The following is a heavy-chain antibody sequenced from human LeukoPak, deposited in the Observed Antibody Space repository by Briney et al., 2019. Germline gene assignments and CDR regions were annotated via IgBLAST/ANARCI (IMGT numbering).Heavy chain of an antibody. Sequence: GGSLRLSCVASGFTFSRYGMHWVRQAPGKGLEWVAIIWYDGSNKYYADSVKGRFTISRDISKNTLYMQMDSLRAEDTAVYYCASGDTTGYSGDAFNIWGQGTMVTVSS. CDR3: ASGDTTGYSGDAFNI. J-gene: IGHJ3*02. D-gene: IGHD3-22*01. CDR2: IWYDGSNK. V-gene: IGHV3-33*03. CDR1: GFTFSRYG.